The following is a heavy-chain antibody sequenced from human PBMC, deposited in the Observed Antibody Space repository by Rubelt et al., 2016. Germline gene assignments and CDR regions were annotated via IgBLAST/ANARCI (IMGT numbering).Heavy chain of an antibody. CDR3: ARDLWSGSHFSGMDV. CDR2: MTYDGSE. V-gene: IGHV3-30*03. J-gene: IGHJ6*02. CDR1: GVTFSDYY. D-gene: IGHD3-3*01. Sequence: VLPGGSLRLSCAASGVTFSDYYMSWIRQAPGKGLEWVAVMTYDGSEHYADSVKGRFTISRDNSKNPLYLQMNSLRAEETAVYYCARDLWSGSHFSGMDVWGQGTTVTVSS.